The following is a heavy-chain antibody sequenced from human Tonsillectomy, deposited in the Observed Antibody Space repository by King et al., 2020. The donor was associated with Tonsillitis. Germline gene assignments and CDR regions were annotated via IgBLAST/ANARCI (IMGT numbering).Heavy chain of an antibody. J-gene: IGHJ4*02. CDR2: IYYSGST. CDR3: ARGYSGYDYYFDY. D-gene: IGHD5-12*01. V-gene: IGHV4-31*03. CDR1: GGSISSGNYY. Sequence: VQLQESGPGLVQPSQTLSLTCTVSGGSISSGNYYLSWIRQHPGNGLEWIGYIYYSGSTYYNPSLKSRVSISVDTSKNQFSLKLSSVTAADTAVYYCARGYSGYDYYFDYWGQGTLVTVSS.